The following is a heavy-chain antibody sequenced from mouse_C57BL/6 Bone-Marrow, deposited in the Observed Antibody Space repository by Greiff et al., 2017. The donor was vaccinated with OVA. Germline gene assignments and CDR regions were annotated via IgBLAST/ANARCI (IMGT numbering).Heavy chain of an antibody. V-gene: IGHV1-78*01. J-gene: IGHJ2*01. CDR1: GYTFTDHT. Sequence: QVQLQQSDAELVKPGASVKISCKVSGYTFTDHTIHWMKQRPEQGLEWIGYIYPRDGSTKYNEKFKGKATLTADKSSSTAYMQLNSLTSEDSAVYFCARYPPYYGSSFYFDYWGQGTTLTVSS. CDR3: ARYPPYYGSSFYFDY. D-gene: IGHD1-1*01. CDR2: IYPRDGST.